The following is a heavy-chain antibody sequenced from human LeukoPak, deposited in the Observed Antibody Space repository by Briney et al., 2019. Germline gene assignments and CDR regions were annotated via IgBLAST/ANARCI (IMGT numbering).Heavy chain of an antibody. D-gene: IGHD2-15*01. J-gene: IGHJ4*02. CDR3: ARHGGYCSGGSCYSKHYFDY. CDR1: GGSISNYY. V-gene: IGHV4-59*08. CDR2: FYHTGFT. Sequence: SETLSLTCTVSGGSISNYYWSWIRQPPGTGLEWIGFFYHTGFTNYNPSLKSRVTISVDTSKNQFSLNLTSVTAADTAVYYCARHGGYCSGGSCYSKHYFDYWGQGTLVTVSS.